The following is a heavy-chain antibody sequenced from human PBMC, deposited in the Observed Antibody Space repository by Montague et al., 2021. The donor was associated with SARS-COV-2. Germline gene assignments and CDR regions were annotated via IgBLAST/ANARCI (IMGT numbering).Heavy chain of an antibody. CDR1: GGSISSSSYY. D-gene: IGHD3-10*01. CDR2: IYYSGST. CDR3: ARESGSGSYLVY. Sequence: SETLSLTCTVSGGSISSSSYYWGWIRQPPGKGLEWIGSIYYSGSTYYNPSLKSRVTISVDTSMNQFSLKLSSVTAADTAVYYCARESGSGSYLVYWGQGTLVTVSS. J-gene: IGHJ4*02. V-gene: IGHV4-39*01.